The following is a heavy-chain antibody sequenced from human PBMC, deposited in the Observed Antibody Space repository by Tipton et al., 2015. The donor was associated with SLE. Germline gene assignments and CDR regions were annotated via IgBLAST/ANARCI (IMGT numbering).Heavy chain of an antibody. CDR3: ARQSGARRDAFDI. V-gene: IGHV4-38-2*02. Sequence: TLSLTCTVSGYSISSAYYWGWIRQPPGKGLEWIGSIYYSGSTYYNSSLKSRVTISVDTSKNQFSLKLSSVTAADTAVYYCARQSGARRDAFDIWGQGTLVTVSS. D-gene: IGHD6-6*01. J-gene: IGHJ3*02. CDR1: GYSISSAYY. CDR2: IYYSGST.